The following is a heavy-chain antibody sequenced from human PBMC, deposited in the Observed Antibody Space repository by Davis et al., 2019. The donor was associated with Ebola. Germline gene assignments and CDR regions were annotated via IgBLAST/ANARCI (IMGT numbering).Heavy chain of an antibody. J-gene: IGHJ4*02. CDR1: GFTFGSYG. Sequence: GESLKISCAASGFTFGSYGIHWVRQAPGKGLEWVAVTSYDETYKNYADSVKGRFTISRDNSKNTVSLQMNSLRLEDTAVYYCARLTTPRRVWGGFENWGQGTLVTVSS. CDR2: TSYDETYK. D-gene: IGHD4-11*01. CDR3: ARLTTPRRVWGGFEN. V-gene: IGHV3-30*03.